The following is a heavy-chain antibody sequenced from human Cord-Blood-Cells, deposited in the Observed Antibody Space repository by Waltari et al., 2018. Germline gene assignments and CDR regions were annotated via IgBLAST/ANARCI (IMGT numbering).Heavy chain of an antibody. V-gene: IGHV4-34*01. J-gene: IGHJ4*02. CDR2: INHSGST. Sequence: QVQLQQWGAGLLKPSETLSLTCAVYGGSFSGYYWSWIRQPPGKGLEWIGEINHSGSTNYNPSLKGRVTISVDTSKNQFSLKLSSVTAADTAVYYCARGRRWGELRWYFDYWGQGTLVTVSS. CDR1: GGSFSGYY. CDR3: ARGRRWGELRWYFDY. D-gene: IGHD3-16*01.